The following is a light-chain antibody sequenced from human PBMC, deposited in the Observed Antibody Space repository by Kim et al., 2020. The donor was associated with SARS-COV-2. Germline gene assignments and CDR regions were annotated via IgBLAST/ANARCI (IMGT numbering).Light chain of an antibody. Sequence: SPGERATLSCRASQSVSSNLSWYQQKPGRAPSSLIYAAATRATNSPDRWSGSGSGTEFTLTISILQSQDFAVEYCLQYNDRPLCTFGQGTKVDIK. CDR1: QSVSSN. J-gene: IGKJ1*01. CDR3: LQYNDRPLCT. CDR2: AAA. V-gene: IGKV3-15*01.